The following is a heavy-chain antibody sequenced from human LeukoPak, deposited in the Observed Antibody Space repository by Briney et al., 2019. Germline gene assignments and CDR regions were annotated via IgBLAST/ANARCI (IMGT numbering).Heavy chain of an antibody. CDR2: IASGRSP. J-gene: IGHJ4*02. CDR3: ARQLGYCSAGTCYFDS. V-gene: IGHV3-23*05. D-gene: IGHD2-15*01. Sequence: GGSLRLSCAASGSTFNSYAMAWVRQAPGKGLEWVSSIASGRSPSYSDSVKGRLTLSRDNAKNTLCPQMDNLRAEDTAIYYCARQLGYCSAGTCYFDSWGQGTLVAVSS. CDR1: GSTFNSYA.